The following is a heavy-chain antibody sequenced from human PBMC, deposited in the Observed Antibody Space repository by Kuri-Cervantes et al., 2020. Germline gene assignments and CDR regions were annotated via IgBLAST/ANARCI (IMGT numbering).Heavy chain of an antibody. CDR1: GDAMNTYY. J-gene: IGHJ2*01. V-gene: IGHV4-59*12. Sequence: SETLSLTCNVSGDAMNTYYWNWIRQPPGRGLEWIGYMYYRGSSTFNPSLKRRVTMSVDTSKNQFSLKLTSVTAADTAVYYCARDETSVTTSNWYFDLWGRGTLVTVSS. D-gene: IGHD4-17*01. CDR3: ARDETSVTTSNWYFDL. CDR2: MYYRGSS.